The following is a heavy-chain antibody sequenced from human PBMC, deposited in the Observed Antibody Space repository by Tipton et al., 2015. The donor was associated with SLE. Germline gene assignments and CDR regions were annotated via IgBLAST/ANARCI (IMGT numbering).Heavy chain of an antibody. CDR2: IYTSGST. V-gene: IGHV4-61*02. D-gene: IGHD4-23*01. Sequence: TLSLTCTVSGGSISSGSYYWSWIRQPAGKGLEWIGRIYTSGSTNYNPSLKSRVTMSVDASKNQFSLKLSSVTAADTAVYYCARGDTVVQFDYWGQGTLVTVSS. CDR3: ARGDTVVQFDY. J-gene: IGHJ4*02. CDR1: GGSISSGSYY.